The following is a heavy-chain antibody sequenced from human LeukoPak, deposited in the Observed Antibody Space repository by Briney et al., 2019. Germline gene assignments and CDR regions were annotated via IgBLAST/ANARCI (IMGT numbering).Heavy chain of an antibody. J-gene: IGHJ4*02. CDR1: GGSISSSSYY. Sequence: SETQSLTCTVSGGSISSSSYYWGWIRQPPGKGLEWIGSIYYSGSTYYNPSLASRVTISVDTSKNQFSLKLSSVTAADTAVYYCARRSAIAARIFDYWGQGTLVTVSS. CDR2: IYYSGST. D-gene: IGHD6-13*01. CDR3: ARRSAIAARIFDY. V-gene: IGHV4-39*01.